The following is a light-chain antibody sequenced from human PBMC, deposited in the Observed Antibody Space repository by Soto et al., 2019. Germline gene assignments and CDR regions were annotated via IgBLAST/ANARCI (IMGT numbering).Light chain of an antibody. Sequence: QSALTQPASVSGSPGQSITISSTGTSSDVGAYNYVSWYQQEPGKAPKLMIHDVSNRPSGVSNRFSGSKSGNTASLTISGLQAEDEADYYFRSYTSSDTNVFGTGTKVTVL. CDR3: RSYTSSDTNV. CDR2: DVS. J-gene: IGLJ1*01. CDR1: SSDVGAYNY. V-gene: IGLV2-14*03.